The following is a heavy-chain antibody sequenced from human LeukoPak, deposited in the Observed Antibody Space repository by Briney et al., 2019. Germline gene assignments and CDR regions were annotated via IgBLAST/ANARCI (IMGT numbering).Heavy chain of an antibody. V-gene: IGHV1-18*01. CDR3: ARDFAWGSGGAPIDDNWLDP. J-gene: IGHJ5*02. Sequence: GASVKVSCRASGYIFSNYGITWVRQAPGHGLEWMGWISGHSGNTNYAQKFQDRATMTTDTSTSTAYMELRSLRFDDTVVYYCARDFAWGSGGAPIDDNWLDPWGQGILVTVSS. CDR1: GYIFSNYG. D-gene: IGHD7-27*01. CDR2: ISGHSGNT.